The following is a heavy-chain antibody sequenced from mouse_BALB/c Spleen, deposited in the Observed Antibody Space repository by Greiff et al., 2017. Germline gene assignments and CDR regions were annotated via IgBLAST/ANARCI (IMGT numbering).Heavy chain of an antibody. Sequence: QVQLKESGPGLVAPSQSLSITCTVSGFSLTSYGVSWVRQPPGKGLEWLGVIWGDGSTNYHSALISRLSISKDNSKSQVFLKLNSLQTDDTATYYCAKGETYSLLRLHRALYAMDYWGQGTSVTVSS. J-gene: IGHJ4*01. CDR2: IWGDGST. V-gene: IGHV2-3*01. CDR3: AKGETYSLLRLHRALYAMDY. D-gene: IGHD1-2*01. CDR1: GFSLTSYG.